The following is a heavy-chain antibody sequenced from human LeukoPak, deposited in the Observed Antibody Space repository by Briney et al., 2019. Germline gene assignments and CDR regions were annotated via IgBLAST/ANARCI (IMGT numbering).Heavy chain of an antibody. V-gene: IGHV5-51*01. CDR3: ARQISPNYYYYSMGV. Sequence: GESLKISCKASGYRFTAYWIGWVRQMPGKGLEWMGIIYPGGSDTRYSPSFQGQVTISADKSISTAYLQWSSLKASDTAMYYCARQISPNYYYYSMGVWGQGTAVTVSS. CDR2: IYPGGSDT. CDR1: GYRFTAYW. J-gene: IGHJ6*02. D-gene: IGHD2-8*01.